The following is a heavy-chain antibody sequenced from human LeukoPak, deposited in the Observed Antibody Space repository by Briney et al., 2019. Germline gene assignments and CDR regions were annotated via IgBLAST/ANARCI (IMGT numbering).Heavy chain of an antibody. Sequence: GASVKVSCKASGYTFTSYDINWVRQATGQGLEWMGWMNPNSGNTGYAQKFQGRVTITRNTSISTAYMELSSLRSEDTAVYYCASGWFSFGELLYNDYWGQGTLVTVSS. CDR2: MNPNSGNT. CDR3: ASGWFSFGELLYNDY. V-gene: IGHV1-8*03. CDR1: GYTFTSYD. J-gene: IGHJ4*02. D-gene: IGHD3-10*01.